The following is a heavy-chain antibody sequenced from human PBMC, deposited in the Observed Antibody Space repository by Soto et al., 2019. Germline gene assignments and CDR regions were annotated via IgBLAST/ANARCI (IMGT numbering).Heavy chain of an antibody. CDR3: ARGPSGDKVDY. V-gene: IGHV4-30-4*01. Sequence: QVQLQESGPGLVKPSQTLSLTCTVSGGSINNVNYCWSWIRQSPDKGLEWLGHIYNGGTTYNNPSRTSRVTISVDTSNNQFSLKLSSGSAADTAVYYCARGPSGDKVDYWGQGTLVTVSS. J-gene: IGHJ4*02. D-gene: IGHD7-27*01. CDR1: GGSINNVNYC. CDR2: IYNGGTT.